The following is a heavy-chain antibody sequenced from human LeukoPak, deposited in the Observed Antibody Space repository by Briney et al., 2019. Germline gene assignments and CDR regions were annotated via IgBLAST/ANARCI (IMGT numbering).Heavy chain of an antibody. CDR2: IYSGGST. V-gene: IGHV3-53*01. CDR3: ASDHSYSSSWYSFDY. CDR1: GFTVSSNY. J-gene: IGHJ4*02. Sequence: GGSLRLSCAASGFTVSSNYMSWVRQAPGKGLEWVSVIYSGGSTYYADSVKGRFTISSDNSKNTLYLQMNSLRAEDTAVYYCASDHSYSSSWYSFDYWGQGTLVTVSS. D-gene: IGHD6-13*01.